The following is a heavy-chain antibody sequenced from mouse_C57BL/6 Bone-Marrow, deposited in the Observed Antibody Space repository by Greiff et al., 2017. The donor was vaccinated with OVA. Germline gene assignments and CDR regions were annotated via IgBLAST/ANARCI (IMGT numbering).Heavy chain of an antibody. CDR2: INPNNGGT. Sequence: VQLQQSGPELVKPGASVKISCKASGYTFTDYYMNWVKQSHGKSLEWIGDINPNNGGTSYNQKFKGKATLTVDKSSSTAYMELRSLTSEDSAVYYCATHYDGWGTWTTVTVSS. CDR3: ATHYDG. D-gene: IGHD1-2*01. J-gene: IGHJ1*03. V-gene: IGHV1-26*01. CDR1: GYTFTDYY.